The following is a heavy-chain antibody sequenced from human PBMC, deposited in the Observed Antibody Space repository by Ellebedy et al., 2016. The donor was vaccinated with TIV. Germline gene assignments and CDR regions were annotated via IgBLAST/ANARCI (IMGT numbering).Heavy chain of an antibody. CDR1: GFTFSSYI. D-gene: IGHD3-10*01. Sequence: GGSLRLXXAVSGFTFSSYIMNRVRQAPGKGREWVLYISSSSSTIYYADSVKGRFTISRDNAKNSLYLQMNSLRDEDTAVYYCARGIGYYGSGSYYGDYWGQGTLVTVSS. J-gene: IGHJ4*02. V-gene: IGHV3-48*02. CDR3: ARGIGYYGSGSYYGDY. CDR2: ISSSSSTI.